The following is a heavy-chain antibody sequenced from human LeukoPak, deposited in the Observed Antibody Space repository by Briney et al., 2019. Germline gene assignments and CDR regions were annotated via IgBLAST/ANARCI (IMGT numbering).Heavy chain of an antibody. CDR2: ISWNSGSI. Sequence: PGGSLRLSCAASGFTFDDYAMHWVRQAPGKGLEWVSGISWNSGSIGYADSVKGRFTISRDNAKNSLYLRMNSLRAEDTALYYCAKMAAAAVWFDPWGQGTLVTVSS. D-gene: IGHD6-13*01. CDR1: GFTFDDYA. CDR3: AKMAAAAVWFDP. V-gene: IGHV3-9*01. J-gene: IGHJ5*02.